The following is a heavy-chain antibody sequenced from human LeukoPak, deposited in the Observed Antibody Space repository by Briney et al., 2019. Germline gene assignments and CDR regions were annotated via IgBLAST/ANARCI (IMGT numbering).Heavy chain of an antibody. CDR3: ARDPGYYDSSGYGDY. V-gene: IGHV3-21*01. Sequence: PGGSLRLSCAASGFTFSSYNMNWVRQAPGKGLEWVSSISSSSGYIYYADSVKGRFTISRDNAKNSLYLQMNSLRAEDTAVYYCARDPGYYDSSGYGDYWGQGTLVTVSS. CDR2: ISSSSGYI. D-gene: IGHD3-22*01. CDR1: GFTFSSYN. J-gene: IGHJ4*02.